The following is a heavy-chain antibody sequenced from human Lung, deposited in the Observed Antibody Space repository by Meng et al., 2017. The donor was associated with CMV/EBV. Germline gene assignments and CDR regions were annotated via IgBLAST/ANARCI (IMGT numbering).Heavy chain of an antibody. Sequence: GESLKISCAASGFTFSNYDMHWVRQAPGKGLEWVSSIDISDDTYYLGAVRGRFTISRENAKKSLYLQMKSMIAGDTAVYYCARGRLYDSSSGYSHHDNCDLWGQGTMVTVSS. J-gene: IGHJ3*01. CDR1: GFTFSNYD. D-gene: IGHD3-3*01. CDR3: ARGRLYDSSSGYSHHDNCDL. CDR2: IDISDDT. V-gene: IGHV3-13*01.